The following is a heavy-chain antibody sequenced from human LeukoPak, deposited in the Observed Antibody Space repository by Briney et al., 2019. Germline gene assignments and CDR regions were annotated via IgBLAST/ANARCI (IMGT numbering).Heavy chain of an antibody. CDR1: GYTFTAYY. D-gene: IGHD3-22*01. CDR2: INPKSGGT. V-gene: IGHV1-2*02. Sequence: ASVKVSCKASGYTFTAYYLQWVRLAPGQGLEWMGWINPKSGGTEYAKRFQGRVTMTRDTSISTAYMELSRLRSDDTAVYYCARVHFYDSSGYSLINPWGQGTLVTVSS. J-gene: IGHJ4*02. CDR3: ARVHFYDSSGYSLINP.